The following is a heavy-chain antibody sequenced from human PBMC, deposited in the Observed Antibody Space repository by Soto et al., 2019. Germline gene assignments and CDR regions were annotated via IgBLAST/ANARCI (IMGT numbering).Heavy chain of an antibody. Sequence: QVQLVQSGAEVKKPGSSVKVSCKASGGTFSSYTISWVRQAPGQGLEWMGRIIPILGIANYAQKFQGRVTITADKSTSTAYMELRSLRSEDTAVYYCAKANHDFWSGYYADTTDYYYYGMDVWGQGTTVTVSS. D-gene: IGHD3-3*01. V-gene: IGHV1-69*02. J-gene: IGHJ6*02. CDR1: GGTFSSYT. CDR3: AKANHDFWSGYYADTTDYYYYGMDV. CDR2: IIPILGIA.